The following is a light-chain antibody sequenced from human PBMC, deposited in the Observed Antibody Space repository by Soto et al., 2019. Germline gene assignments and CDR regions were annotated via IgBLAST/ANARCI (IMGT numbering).Light chain of an antibody. CDR1: GSDIGAYNF. J-gene: IGLJ3*02. CDR2: GVT. CDR3: AAWDDSLSGPV. Sequence: QSALAQPPSASGSPGQSVTISCTGSGSDIGAYNFVSWYQQHPGKAPKLMIFGVTERPSGVPDRFSGSKSGTSASLAISGLRSEDEADYYCAAWDDSLSGPVFGGGTKLTVL. V-gene: IGLV2-8*01.